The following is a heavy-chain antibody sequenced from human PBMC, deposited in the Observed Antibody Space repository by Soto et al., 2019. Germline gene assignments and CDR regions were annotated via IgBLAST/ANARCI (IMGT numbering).Heavy chain of an antibody. Sequence: WGSLRLSCTASGLTFLADAMPWVRQAPGKGLEWVSTISGSGGYTYYADSVKGRFTISRDSSKNTLYLQINNLRAEDPAIYYFCEDRGPTFRRLHDWGQGPPVTLSS. J-gene: IGHJ4*03. V-gene: IGHV3-23*01. CDR1: GLTFLADA. CDR2: ISGSGGYT. CDR3: CEDRGPTFRRLHD.